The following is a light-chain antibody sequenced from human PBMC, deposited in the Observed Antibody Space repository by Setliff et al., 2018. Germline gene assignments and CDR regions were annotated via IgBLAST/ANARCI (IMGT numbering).Light chain of an antibody. V-gene: IGLV8-61*01. Sequence: QAVVTQEPSFSVSPGGTVTLTCGLGSGSVSTSYYPSWYQQTPGQAPRTLIYSTNTRSSGVPDRFSGSILGNKAALTITGAQADDESNYYCVLYMGSGTLYVFGTGTKVTVL. J-gene: IGLJ1*01. CDR3: VLYMGSGTLYV. CDR1: SGSVSTSYY. CDR2: STN.